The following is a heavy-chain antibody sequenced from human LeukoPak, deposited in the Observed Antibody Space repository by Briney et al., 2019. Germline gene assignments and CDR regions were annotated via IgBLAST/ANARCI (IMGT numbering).Heavy chain of an antibody. CDR3: AKDRIGGYYYQYFDY. Sequence: PGGSLRLSCAASGFTFSSYGMHWVRQAPGKGLEWVAVISYDGSNKYYADSVKGRFTISRDNSKNTLYLQMNSLRAEDTAVYYCAKDRIGGYYYQYFDYWGQGTLVTVSS. V-gene: IGHV3-30*18. D-gene: IGHD3-22*01. CDR1: GFTFSSYG. J-gene: IGHJ4*02. CDR2: ISYDGSNK.